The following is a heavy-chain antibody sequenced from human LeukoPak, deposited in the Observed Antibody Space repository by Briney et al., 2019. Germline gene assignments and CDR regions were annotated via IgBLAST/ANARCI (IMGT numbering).Heavy chain of an antibody. CDR3: RRGPEDIVVGSLDY. J-gene: IGHJ4*02. D-gene: IGHD2-15*01. CDR1: GGSFSGFY. CDR2: INDSGGT. Sequence: WETLSLTCAVYGGSFSGFYWSWIRQPPGKGLEWIGEINDSGGTNYNPSLKSRVTISVDTSKNQFSLKVTSVHAAEMAVYYCRRGPEDIVVGSLDYWGQGTVVTVSS. V-gene: IGHV4-34*01.